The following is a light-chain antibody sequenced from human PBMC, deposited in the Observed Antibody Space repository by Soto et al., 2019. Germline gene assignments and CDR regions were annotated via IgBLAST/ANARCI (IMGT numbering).Light chain of an antibody. CDR2: AAS. CDR3: QQANSFPIT. J-gene: IGKJ5*01. CDR1: QTISSW. Sequence: DIQMTQSPSTLSGSVGERVAITVRASQTISSWLAWYQQKPGKAPKLLIYAASTLQSGVPSRISGSGSGTDFTLTISSLQPEDFATYYCQQANSFPITFGQGTRLEIK. V-gene: IGKV1-12*01.